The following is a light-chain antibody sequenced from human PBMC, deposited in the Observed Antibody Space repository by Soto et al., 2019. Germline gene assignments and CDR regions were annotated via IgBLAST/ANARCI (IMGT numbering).Light chain of an antibody. Sequence: AIRMTQPPSSFSASTGDRVTITCRASQGISSYLAWYQQKPGKAPKLLIYAASTLQSGVPSRFSGSGSGTDFTLTISCLQSEDFATYYCQQYYSYPRTFGQGTNVDI. V-gene: IGKV1-8*01. J-gene: IGKJ1*01. CDR3: QQYYSYPRT. CDR1: QGISSY. CDR2: AAS.